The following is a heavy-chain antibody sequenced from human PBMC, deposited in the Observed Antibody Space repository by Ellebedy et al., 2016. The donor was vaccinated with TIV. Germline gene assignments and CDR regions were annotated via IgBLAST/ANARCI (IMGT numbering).Heavy chain of an antibody. Sequence: GESLKISCAASGFTFSDYWMSWVRQAPRKGLEWVANIKQDGSEKWYVDSVKGRFTISRDNAKNSLYLQMSSLRAEDTAVYYCARDQGWAYPGSTRFDYWGQGTLVTVSS. D-gene: IGHD3-10*01. CDR3: ARDQGWAYPGSTRFDY. V-gene: IGHV3-7*01. CDR1: GFTFSDYW. J-gene: IGHJ4*03. CDR2: IKQDGSEK.